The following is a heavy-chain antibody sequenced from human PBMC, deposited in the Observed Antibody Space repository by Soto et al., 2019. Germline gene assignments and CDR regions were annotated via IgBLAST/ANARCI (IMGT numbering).Heavy chain of an antibody. CDR1: GFTFSSFW. D-gene: IGHD2-15*01. Sequence: EAQLVESGGGLVQPGGSLRLSCAASGFTFSSFWMSWVRQAPGKGLEWVANIKQDGSDTFYVDSVRGRFTISRDNARNSRSLQMNSLRSEDTAVYFCARADGSGGYMDVWGKGTTVTVSS. CDR2: IKQDGSDT. V-gene: IGHV3-7*01. J-gene: IGHJ6*03. CDR3: ARADGSGGYMDV.